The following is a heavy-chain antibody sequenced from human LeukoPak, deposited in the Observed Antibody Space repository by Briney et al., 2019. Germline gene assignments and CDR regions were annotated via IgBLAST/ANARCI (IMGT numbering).Heavy chain of an antibody. Sequence: PGRSLRLSCAASGFTFSSYAMHWVRQAPGKGLEWVAVISYDGSNKYYADSVKGRFTVSRDNSKNTLYLQMNSLRAEDTAVYYCARSDTIFGVVISYYYMDVWGKGTTVTVSS. CDR3: ARSDTIFGVVISYYYMDV. CDR2: ISYDGSNK. V-gene: IGHV3-30-3*01. CDR1: GFTFSSYA. D-gene: IGHD3-3*01. J-gene: IGHJ6*03.